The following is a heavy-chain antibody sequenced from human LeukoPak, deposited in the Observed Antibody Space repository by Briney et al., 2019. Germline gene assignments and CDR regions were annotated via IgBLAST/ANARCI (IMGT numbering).Heavy chain of an antibody. CDR2: INQDVSQI. D-gene: IGHD3-10*01. V-gene: IGHV3-7*03. J-gene: IGHJ4*02. Sequence: GGSLRLSCAASGFTFSSYWISWVRQAPGKGLDWVAHINQDVSQIYYVDSVKGRFTISRDNAENSVYLQMNSLRAEDTGVYYCAKRPYGSGGGHFDHWGQGTLAIVSS. CDR1: GFTFSSYW. CDR3: AKRPYGSGGGHFDH.